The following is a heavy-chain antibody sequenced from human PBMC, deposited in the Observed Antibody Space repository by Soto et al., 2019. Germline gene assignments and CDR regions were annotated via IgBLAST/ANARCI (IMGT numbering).Heavy chain of an antibody. CDR1: GYTFTSYG. D-gene: IGHD3-10*01. Sequence: QVQLVQSGAEVKKPGASVKVSCKASGYTFTSYGISWVRQAPGQGLEWMGWISAYNGNTNYAQKLQGRVTMTTETSTSTAYMERRSLRSDYTAVYYCASSYYGSGTPYYYGMDVWGQGTTVTVSS. CDR3: ASSYYGSGTPYYYGMDV. V-gene: IGHV1-18*01. CDR2: ISAYNGNT. J-gene: IGHJ6*02.